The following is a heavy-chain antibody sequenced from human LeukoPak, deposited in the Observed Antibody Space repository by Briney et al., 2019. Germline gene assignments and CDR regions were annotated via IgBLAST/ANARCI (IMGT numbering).Heavy chain of an antibody. CDR2: IYHSGNT. V-gene: IGHV4-39*02. D-gene: IGHD3-3*01. CDR1: GGSISSSSHY. CDR3: ARLGAGPTYYDFWSGYSSFYFDY. Sequence: SETLSLTCTVSGGSISSSSHYWDWIRQPPGKGLEWIGSIYHSGNTYYNPSLKSRVTMSVDTSKNHFSLKLSSVTAADTAVYYCARLGAGPTYYDFWSGYSSFYFDYWGQGTLVTVSS. J-gene: IGHJ4*02.